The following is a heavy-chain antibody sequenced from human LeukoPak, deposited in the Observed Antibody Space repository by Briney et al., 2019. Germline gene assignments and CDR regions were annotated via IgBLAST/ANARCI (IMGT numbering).Heavy chain of an antibody. Sequence: SETLSLTCTVSGGSISSYYWSWIRQHPGKGLEWIGYIYYSGSTYYNPSLKSRVTISVDTSKNQFSLKLSSVTAADTAVYYCARAPGFVVRGVIDLFDYWGQGTLVTVSS. CDR2: IYYSGST. CDR1: GGSISSYY. J-gene: IGHJ4*02. D-gene: IGHD3-10*01. V-gene: IGHV4-59*06. CDR3: ARAPGFVVRGVIDLFDY.